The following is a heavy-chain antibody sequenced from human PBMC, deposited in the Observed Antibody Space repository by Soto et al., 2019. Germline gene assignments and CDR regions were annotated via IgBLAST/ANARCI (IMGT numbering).Heavy chain of an antibody. D-gene: IGHD2-2*01. J-gene: IGHJ4*02. CDR3: ARDLGYCSSTSCRGPFDY. V-gene: IGHV1-18*01. Sequence: SVKVSCKASGYTFTSYGISWVRQAPGQGLEWMGWISAYNGNTNYAQKLQGRVTMTTDTSTSTAYMELRSLRSDDTAVYYCARDLGYCSSTSCRGPFDYWGQGTLVTVSS. CDR2: ISAYNGNT. CDR1: GYTFTSYG.